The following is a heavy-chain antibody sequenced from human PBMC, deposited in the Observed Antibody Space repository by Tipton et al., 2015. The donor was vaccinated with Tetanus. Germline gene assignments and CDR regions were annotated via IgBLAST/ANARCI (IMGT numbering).Heavy chain of an antibody. CDR2: IYFSGST. CDR1: GGSISSGTYY. J-gene: IGHJ5*02. Sequence: TLSLTCTVSGGSISSGTYYWGWIRQPPGKGLEWIGSIYFSGSTYYNPSLKSRVTISVDTSKNNPSLRSRVTISVDTSKNQFSLKLSSVTAADTAVYYCARVRRGCSGGGCYSSFDPWGQGSLVIVSS. D-gene: IGHD2-15*01. V-gene: IGHV4-39*07. CDR3: SLKLSSVTAADTAVYYCARVRRGCSGGGCYSSFDP.